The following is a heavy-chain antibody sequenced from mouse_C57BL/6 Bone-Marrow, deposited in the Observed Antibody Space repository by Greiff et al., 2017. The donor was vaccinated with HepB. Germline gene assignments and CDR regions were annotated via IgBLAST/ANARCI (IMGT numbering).Heavy chain of an antibody. J-gene: IGHJ1*03. D-gene: IGHD1-1*01. Sequence: EVKLMESGEGLVKPGGSPKLSCAASGFTFSSYAMSWVRQTPEKRLEWVAYISSGGDYIYYADTVKGRFTISRDNARNTLYLQMSSLKSEDTAMYYCTALITTVVRYFDVWGTGTTVTVSS. CDR2: ISSGGDYI. V-gene: IGHV5-9-1*02. CDR1: GFTFSSYA. CDR3: TALITTVVRYFDV.